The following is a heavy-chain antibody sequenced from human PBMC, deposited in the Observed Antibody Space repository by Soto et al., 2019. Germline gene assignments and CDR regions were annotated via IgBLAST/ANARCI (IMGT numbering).Heavy chain of an antibody. Sequence: ASVKVSCKASGYTFTGYYMHWVRQAPGQGLEWMGWINPNSGGTNYAQKFQGWVTMTRDTSISTAYMELSRLGSDDTAVYYCASAKTSGPGGGTTTSFDYWGQGTLVTVSS. V-gene: IGHV1-2*04. J-gene: IGHJ4*02. CDR2: INPNSGGT. D-gene: IGHD1-26*01. CDR1: GYTFTGYY. CDR3: ASAKTSGPGGGTTTSFDY.